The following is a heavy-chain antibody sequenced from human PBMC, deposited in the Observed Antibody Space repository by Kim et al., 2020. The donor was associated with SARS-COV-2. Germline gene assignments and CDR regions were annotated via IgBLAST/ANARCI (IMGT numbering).Heavy chain of an antibody. J-gene: IGHJ6*02. CDR1: GYTFTSYA. Sequence: ASVKVSCKASGYTFTSYAMNWVRQAPGQGLEWMGWINTNTGNPTYARGFTGRFVFSLDTSVSTAYLQFSGLKAEDTAVYYCAREYSSSWYYYGLDVWGQGTTVTVSS. D-gene: IGHD6-13*01. CDR3: AREYSSSWYYYGLDV. CDR2: INTNTGNP. V-gene: IGHV7-4-1*02.